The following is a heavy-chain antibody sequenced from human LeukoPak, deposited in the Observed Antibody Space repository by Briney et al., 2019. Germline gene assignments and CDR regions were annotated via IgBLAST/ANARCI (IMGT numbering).Heavy chain of an antibody. D-gene: IGHD2-15*01. V-gene: IGHV4-61*02. Sequence: PSETLSLTCTVSGGSISSGSYYWSWIRQPAGKGLEWIGRIYTSGSTNYNPSLKSRVTISVDTSKNQFSLKLSSVTAADTAVYYCARRRKWSGPDYWGQGTLVTVSS. CDR3: ARRRKWSGPDY. CDR1: GGSISSGSYY. CDR2: IYTSGST. J-gene: IGHJ4*02.